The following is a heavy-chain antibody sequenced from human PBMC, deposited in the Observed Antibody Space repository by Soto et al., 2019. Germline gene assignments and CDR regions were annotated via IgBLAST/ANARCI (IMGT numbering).Heavy chain of an antibody. Sequence: SETLSLTCTGSGGSISRGDYYGNGIRQCPGKDLVWIGYIYYSGSAYYNPSLQSRITISVDTSKNQFSLQLTSVTAADTAVYYCARALKEYHYDSNPYYIFDYWGLGTQATVPS. CDR3: ARALKEYHYDSNPYYIFDY. D-gene: IGHD3-22*01. CDR2: IYYSGSA. V-gene: IGHV4-30-4*01. J-gene: IGHJ4*02. CDR1: GGSISRGDYY.